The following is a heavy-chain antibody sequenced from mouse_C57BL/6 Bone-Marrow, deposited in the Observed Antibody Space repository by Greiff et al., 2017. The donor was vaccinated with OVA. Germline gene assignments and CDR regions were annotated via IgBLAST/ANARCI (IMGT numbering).Heavy chain of an antibody. CDR1: GFTFSDYY. Sequence: EVQVVESEGGLVQPGSSMTLSCTASGFTFSDYYMAWVRQVPEKGLEWVANINYDGSSTYYLDSLKSRFIISRDNAKNILYLQMSSLKSEDTATYYCARGGGAWFAYWGQGTLVTVSA. CDR3: ARGGGAWFAY. J-gene: IGHJ3*01. D-gene: IGHD1-1*02. CDR2: INYDGSST. V-gene: IGHV5-16*01.